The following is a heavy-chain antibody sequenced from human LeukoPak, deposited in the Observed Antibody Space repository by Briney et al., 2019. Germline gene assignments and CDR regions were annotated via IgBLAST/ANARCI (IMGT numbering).Heavy chain of an antibody. Sequence: SETLSLTCAVYGGSFSGYYWSWIRQPPGEGLEWIGEINHSGSTNYNPSLKSRVTISVDTSKNQFSLKLSSVTAADTAVYYCARSRYCSSTSCYVFDYWGQGTLVTVSS. CDR2: INHSGST. D-gene: IGHD2-2*01. J-gene: IGHJ4*02. CDR3: ARSRYCSSTSCYVFDY. CDR1: GGSFSGYY. V-gene: IGHV4-34*01.